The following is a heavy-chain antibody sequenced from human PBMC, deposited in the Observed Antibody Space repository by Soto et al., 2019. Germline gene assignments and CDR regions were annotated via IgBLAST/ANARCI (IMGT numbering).Heavy chain of an antibody. CDR2: IYYSGST. D-gene: IGHD3-9*01. Sequence: SETLSLTCTVSGGSISSGGYYWSWIRQHPGKGLEWIGYIYYSGSTYYNPSLKSRVTISVDTSKNQFSLKLSSETAADTAVYYCARGERYYDILTGYHPKNWFDPWGQGTLVTVSS. CDR3: ARGERYYDILTGYHPKNWFDP. V-gene: IGHV4-31*03. CDR1: GGSISSGGYY. J-gene: IGHJ5*02.